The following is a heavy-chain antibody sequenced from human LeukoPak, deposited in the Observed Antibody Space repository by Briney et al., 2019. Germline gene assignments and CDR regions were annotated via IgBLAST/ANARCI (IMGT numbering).Heavy chain of an antibody. Sequence: GGSLRLSCAASGFTFTSYGMTWVRQAPAKGLEWVSSISASGGSTYNADSVKGRFTISSDNSKNTLYLQMNSLRAEDTAVYYCAKEIHDSSGYYSYFDCWGQGTLVTVSS. CDR3: AKEIHDSSGYYSYFDC. CDR2: ISASGGST. V-gene: IGHV3-23*01. J-gene: IGHJ4*02. CDR1: GFTFTSYG. D-gene: IGHD3-22*01.